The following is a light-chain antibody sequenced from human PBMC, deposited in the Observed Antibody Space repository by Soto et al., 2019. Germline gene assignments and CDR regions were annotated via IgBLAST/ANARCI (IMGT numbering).Light chain of an antibody. Sequence: QSVLTQPPSASGTPGQTVTSSCSGSSSNIRSYTVNWYQQLPGTAPKLLIYSNNQRPSGVPDRFSGSKSGTSASLAISGLQSEDEADYYCAAWDDSLNGVVFGGGTKLTVL. CDR2: SNN. V-gene: IGLV1-44*01. CDR3: AAWDDSLNGVV. J-gene: IGLJ2*01. CDR1: SSNIRSYT.